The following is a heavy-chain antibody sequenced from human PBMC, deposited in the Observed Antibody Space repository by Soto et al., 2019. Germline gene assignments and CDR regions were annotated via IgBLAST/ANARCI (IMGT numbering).Heavy chain of an antibody. CDR1: GGSISSSSYY. Sequence: SETLSLTCTVSGGSISSSSYYWGWIRQPPGKGLEWIGSIYYSGSTYYNPSLKSRVTISVDTSKNQFSLKLSSVTAADTAVYYCARTQWTTRERDYYGMDVWGQGTTVTVSS. D-gene: IGHD6-19*01. V-gene: IGHV4-39*01. J-gene: IGHJ6*02. CDR3: ARTQWTTRERDYYGMDV. CDR2: IYYSGST.